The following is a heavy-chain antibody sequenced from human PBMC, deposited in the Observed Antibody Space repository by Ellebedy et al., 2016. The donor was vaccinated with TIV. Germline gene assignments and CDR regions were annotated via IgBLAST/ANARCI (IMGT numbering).Heavy chain of an antibody. V-gene: IGHV3-23*01. CDR2: ISGSGGST. J-gene: IGHJ6*02. D-gene: IGHD6-19*01. CDR3: AREDGQIAVQDYYGMDV. Sequence: GGSLRLSCAASGFTFSSYAMSWVRQAPGKGLEWVSAISGSGGSTYYADSVKGRFTISRDNSKNTLYLQMNSLRAEDTAVYYCAREDGQIAVQDYYGMDVWGQGTTVTVSS. CDR1: GFTFSSYA.